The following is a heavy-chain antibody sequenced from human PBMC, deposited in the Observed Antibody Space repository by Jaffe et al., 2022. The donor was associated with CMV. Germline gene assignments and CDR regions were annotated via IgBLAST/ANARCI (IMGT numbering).Heavy chain of an antibody. J-gene: IGHJ4*02. V-gene: IGHV3-11*06. Sequence: QVQLVESGGGLVKPGGSLRLSCVASGFPFSDYYMSWIRQAPGRGLEWVSYIRNSGTYRTYADSVKGRFTVSRDNAKNALYLQMNSLRAEDTAVYYCASQPGYYDDQSGGYWGQGTLVTVSS. CDR2: IRNSGTYR. D-gene: IGHD3-16*01. CDR1: GFPFSDYY. CDR3: ASQPGYYDDQSGGY.